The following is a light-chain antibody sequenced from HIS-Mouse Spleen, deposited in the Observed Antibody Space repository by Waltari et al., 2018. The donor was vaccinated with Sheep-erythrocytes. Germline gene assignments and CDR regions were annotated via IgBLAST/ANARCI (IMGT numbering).Light chain of an antibody. CDR2: EGS. J-gene: IGLJ3*02. V-gene: IGLV2-23*01. CDR3: CSYAGSSTCG. CDR1: SSDVGCYNL. Sequence: QSALTQPASVSASPGQSITISCSGTSSDVGCYNLISWYQQHPGKTPKRMIYEGSNRPSVFSQRFSGSKSGHTAFLTIAALQAEDAADYYCCSYAGSSTCGFGGGTTLTVL.